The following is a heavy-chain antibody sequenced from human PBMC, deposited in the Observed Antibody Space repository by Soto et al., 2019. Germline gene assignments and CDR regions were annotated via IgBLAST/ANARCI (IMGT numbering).Heavy chain of an antibody. CDR2: IYYSGST. CDR3: ARGGTHCSSTACSLRFPYNYGIDV. Sequence: QVQLQESGPGLVKPSETLSLTCTVSGGSISSYYWSWIRQPPGKGLEWIGYIYYSGSTNYNTSLKIRVTISEDTSKNQLSLKLSSVTAADTAVYYCARGGTHCSSTACSLRFPYNYGIDVWGQGTTVTVSS. D-gene: IGHD2-2*01. V-gene: IGHV4-59*01. CDR1: GGSISSYY. J-gene: IGHJ6*02.